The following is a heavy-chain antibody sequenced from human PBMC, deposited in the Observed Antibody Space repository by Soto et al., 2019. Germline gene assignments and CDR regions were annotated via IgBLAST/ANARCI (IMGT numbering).Heavy chain of an antibody. CDR1: GGSFSGYY. V-gene: IGHV4-34*01. CDR2: INHSGST. CDR3: ARGRIFGVVIDPFYGMDV. Sequence: SSETLSLTCAVYGGSFSGYYWSWIRQPPGKGLEWIGEINHSGSTNYNPSLKSRVTISVDTSKNQFSLKLSSVTAADTAVYYCARGRIFGVVIDPFYGMDVWGQGTTVTVSS. D-gene: IGHD3-3*01. J-gene: IGHJ6*02.